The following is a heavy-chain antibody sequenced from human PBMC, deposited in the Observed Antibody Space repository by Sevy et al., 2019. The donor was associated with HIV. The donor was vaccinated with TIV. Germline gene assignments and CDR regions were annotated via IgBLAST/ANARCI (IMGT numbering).Heavy chain of an antibody. CDR2: LKSDVYGGTV. Sequence: GGSLRLSCTASGFTFGDYCMSWVRQAPGKGLEWVAFLKSDVYGGTVDHAASVRGRFVISRDDSKTIAYLQMNDLKTEETGVYYCTRWKAAQSIFDYWGQGALVTSPQ. D-gene: IGHD6-13*01. CDR1: GFTFGDYC. J-gene: IGHJ4*02. CDR3: TRWKAAQSIFDY. V-gene: IGHV3-49*04.